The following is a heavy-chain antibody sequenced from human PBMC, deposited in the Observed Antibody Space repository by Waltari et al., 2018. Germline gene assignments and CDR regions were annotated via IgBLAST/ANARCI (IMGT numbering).Heavy chain of an antibody. Sequence: QVQLLQWGAGLLKPSETLSLTCGVRGASFNVNYWSWIRQSPGKGLEWIAEIYHDGNANYNPSLKSRVTISVDTSKNQFSLKLSSVTAADTAVYYCARQVVAATRAFRWFDPWGQGTLVTVSS. J-gene: IGHJ5*02. D-gene: IGHD2-15*01. CDR2: IYHDGNA. V-gene: IGHV4-34*01. CDR3: ARQVVAATRAFRWFDP. CDR1: GASFNVNY.